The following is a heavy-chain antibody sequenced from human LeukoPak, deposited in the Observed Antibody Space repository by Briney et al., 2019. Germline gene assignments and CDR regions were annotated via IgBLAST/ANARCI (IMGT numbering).Heavy chain of an antibody. CDR2: ISYDGSNK. J-gene: IGHJ4*02. Sequence: PGRSLRLSCAASGSTFSSYAMHWVRQAPGKGLEWVAVISYDGSNKYYADSVKGRFTISRDNSKNTLYLQMNSLRAEDTAVYYCARFPDFDWLFFDYWGQGTLVTVSS. CDR1: GSTFSSYA. D-gene: IGHD3-9*01. CDR3: ARFPDFDWLFFDY. V-gene: IGHV3-30*04.